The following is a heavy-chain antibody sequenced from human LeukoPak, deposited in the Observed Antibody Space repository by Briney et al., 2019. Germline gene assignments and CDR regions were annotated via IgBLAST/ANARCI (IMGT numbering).Heavy chain of an antibody. D-gene: IGHD3-10*01. J-gene: IGHJ4*02. CDR2: IYPGDSDT. V-gene: IGHV5-51*01. Sequence: GESLNISCKGSGYSFSTYWIGWVRQMPGKGLEWMGIIYPGDSDTRYSPSFQGQVTISADKSISTAYLQWSSLKASDTAMYYCAREYYYGSGSYYNVGYWGQGTLVTVSS. CDR1: GYSFSTYW. CDR3: AREYYYGSGSYYNVGY.